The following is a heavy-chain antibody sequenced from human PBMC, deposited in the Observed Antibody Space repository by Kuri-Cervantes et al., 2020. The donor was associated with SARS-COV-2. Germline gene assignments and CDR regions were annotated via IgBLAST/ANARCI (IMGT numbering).Heavy chain of an antibody. CDR2: ISGSGDNT. D-gene: IGHD6-6*01. CDR1: GFSFRIYG. V-gene: IGHV3-23*01. CDR3: AQDVSQLGRACRY. Sequence: GGSLRLSCAASGFSFRIYGMHWVRQAPGKGLEWVSAISGSGDNTYYADSVKGRFTISRDNSQNTVYLQMNSLRGEDTALYYCAQDVSQLGRACRYWGQGTLVTVSS. J-gene: IGHJ4*02.